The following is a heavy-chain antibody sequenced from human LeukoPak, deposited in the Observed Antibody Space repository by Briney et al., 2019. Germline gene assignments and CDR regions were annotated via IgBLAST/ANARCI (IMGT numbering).Heavy chain of an antibody. J-gene: IGHJ6*03. V-gene: IGHV3-23*01. CDR1: GFTFSSYA. D-gene: IGHD3-10*01. CDR2: ISGSGGST. CDR3: AKATYYYGSGSFGCMDV. Sequence: PGGSLRLSCAASGFTFSSYAMSWVRQAPGKGLEWVSAISGSGGSTYYADSVKGRFTISRDNSKNTLYLQMNSLRAEDTAVYYCAKATYYYGSGSFGCMDVWGKGTTVTVSS.